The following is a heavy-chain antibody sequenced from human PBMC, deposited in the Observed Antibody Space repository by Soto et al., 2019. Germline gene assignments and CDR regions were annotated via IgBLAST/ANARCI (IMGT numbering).Heavy chain of an antibody. CDR3: ARGPLRGVSTD. CDR1: GGSISSGGYS. J-gene: IGHJ4*02. D-gene: IGHD3-10*01. V-gene: IGHV4-30-2*06. CDR2: IYHSGST. Sequence: SETLSLTCAVSGGSISSGGYSWSWIRQSPGKGLEWIGYIYHSGSTYYNPSLKSRVTISVDRSKNQFSLKLSSVTAADTAVYYCARGPLRGVSTDWGQGTLVTVSS.